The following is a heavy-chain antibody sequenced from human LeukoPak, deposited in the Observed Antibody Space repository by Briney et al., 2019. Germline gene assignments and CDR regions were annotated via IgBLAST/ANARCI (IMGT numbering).Heavy chain of an antibody. V-gene: IGHV3-23*01. D-gene: IGHD3-22*01. Sequence: GGSLRLSCAASGFTFSSYAMSWVRQAPGKGLEWVSAISGSGGSTYYADSAKGRFTISRDNSKNTLYLQMNSLRAEDTAVYYCAKDLFEYYYDSSGYYFDSWGQGTLVTVSS. CDR1: GFTFSSYA. CDR2: ISGSGGST. J-gene: IGHJ4*02. CDR3: AKDLFEYYYDSSGYYFDS.